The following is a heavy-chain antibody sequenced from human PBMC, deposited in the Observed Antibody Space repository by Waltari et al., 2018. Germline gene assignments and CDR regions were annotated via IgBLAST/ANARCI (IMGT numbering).Heavy chain of an antibody. CDR3: ASIKTYSGYDTAFDI. J-gene: IGHJ3*02. CDR2: INPNSGGT. D-gene: IGHD5-12*01. Sequence: QVQLVQSGAEVKKPGASVKVSCKASGYTFTGYYMTWVRPAPGQGLEWMGWINPNSGGTNYAQKFQGRVTMTRDTSISTAYMELSRLRSDDTAVYYCASIKTYSGYDTAFDIWGQGTMVTVSS. V-gene: IGHV1-2*02. CDR1: GYTFTGYY.